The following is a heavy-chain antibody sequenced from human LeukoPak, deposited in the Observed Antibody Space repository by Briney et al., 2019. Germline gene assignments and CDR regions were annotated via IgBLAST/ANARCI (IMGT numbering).Heavy chain of an antibody. Sequence: GGSLRLSCAASGLTFSSHGLSWVRQAPGMGLEWVSSISTSGGSTYYADSVKGRFTISRDNTKNTLYLHMNSLRAGDTALYYCANTRILGAMILGEFWGQGTLVTVSS. V-gene: IGHV3-23*01. J-gene: IGHJ4*02. D-gene: IGHD1-26*01. CDR1: GLTFSSHG. CDR2: ISTSGGST. CDR3: ANTRILGAMILGEF.